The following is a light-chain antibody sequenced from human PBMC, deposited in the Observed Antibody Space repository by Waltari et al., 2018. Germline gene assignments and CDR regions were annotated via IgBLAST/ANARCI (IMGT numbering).Light chain of an antibody. J-gene: IGLJ3*02. Sequence: QSALTQPASVSVSPGQSITISCTGTSSDVGNYNLVSWYLQYPGKAPKVMIYDDNRRPSGVSDRFSGSKSGNTASLTISGVQAEDEADYYCCSYAGSYTWVFGGGTKLTVL. V-gene: IGLV2-23*01. CDR3: CSYAGSYTWV. CDR1: SSDVGNYNL. CDR2: DDN.